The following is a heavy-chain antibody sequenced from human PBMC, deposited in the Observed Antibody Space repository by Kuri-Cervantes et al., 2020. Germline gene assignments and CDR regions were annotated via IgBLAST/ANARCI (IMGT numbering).Heavy chain of an antibody. CDR2: IKQDGSEK. J-gene: IGHJ5*02. CDR3: AKDAGT. V-gene: IGHV3-7*01. D-gene: IGHD6-13*01. CDR1: GFTFTNYW. Sequence: GGSLRLSCAASGFTFTNYWMNWVRRAPGKGLEWVANIKQDGSEKYYVDSVKGRFTISRDNAKNSLYLQMNSLRAEDTAVYYCAKDAGTWGQGTLVTVSS.